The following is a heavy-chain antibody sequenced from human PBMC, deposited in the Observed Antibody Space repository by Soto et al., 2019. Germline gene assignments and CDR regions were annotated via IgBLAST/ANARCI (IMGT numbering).Heavy chain of an antibody. CDR3: ARLGTARSYYYGMDV. V-gene: IGHV5-51*01. D-gene: IGHD6-6*01. CDR2: IYPGDSDT. Sequence: PGESLKISCKGSGYSFTSYWIGWVRQMPGKGLEWMGIIYPGDSDTRYSPSFQGQVTISADKSISTAYLQWSSLKASDTAMYYCARLGTARSYYYGMDVWGQGTTVTVSS. J-gene: IGHJ6*02. CDR1: GYSFTSYW.